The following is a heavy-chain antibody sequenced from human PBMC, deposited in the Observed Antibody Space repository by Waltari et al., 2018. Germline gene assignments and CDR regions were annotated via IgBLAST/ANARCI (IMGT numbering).Heavy chain of an antibody. Sequence: QVQLVQSGAEVKKPGASVKVSCKASGYTFTGYYMHWVRQAPGQGLEGMGRINPNSGGTNYAQKFQGRVTMTRDTSISTAYMELSRLRSDDTAVYYCARVRVAAAPGGDYWGQGTLVTVSS. D-gene: IGHD6-13*01. V-gene: IGHV1-2*06. CDR2: INPNSGGT. CDR1: GYTFTGYY. J-gene: IGHJ4*02. CDR3: ARVRVAAAPGGDY.